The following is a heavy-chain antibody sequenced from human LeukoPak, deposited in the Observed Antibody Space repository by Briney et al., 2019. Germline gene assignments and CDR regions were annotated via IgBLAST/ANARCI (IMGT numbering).Heavy chain of an antibody. D-gene: IGHD3-3*02. Sequence: GGSQRLSCGASGFTFSNYWMTWVRQAPGKGLEWVANINQDGSAKYYVGSVKGRFTISRDNAKNSLYLQMNSLRVDDTAVYHCATDSFSISSISLPGADAFDIWGQGTMVTVSS. CDR1: GFTFSNYW. CDR2: INQDGSAK. J-gene: IGHJ3*02. V-gene: IGHV3-7*01. CDR3: ATDSFSISSISLPGADAFDI.